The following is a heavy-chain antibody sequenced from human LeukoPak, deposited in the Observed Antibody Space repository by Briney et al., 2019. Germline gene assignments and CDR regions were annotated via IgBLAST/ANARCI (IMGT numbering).Heavy chain of an antibody. Sequence: PGGSLRLSCAASGFTFSSYAMHWVRQAPGKGLEWVAVISYDGSNKYYADSVKGRFTISRDNSKNTLYLQMNSLRAEDTAVYYCATGIVVITSPWFDPWGQGTLVTVSS. V-gene: IGHV3-30-3*01. CDR3: ATGIVVITSPWFDP. D-gene: IGHD3-22*01. J-gene: IGHJ5*02. CDR2: ISYDGSNK. CDR1: GFTFSSYA.